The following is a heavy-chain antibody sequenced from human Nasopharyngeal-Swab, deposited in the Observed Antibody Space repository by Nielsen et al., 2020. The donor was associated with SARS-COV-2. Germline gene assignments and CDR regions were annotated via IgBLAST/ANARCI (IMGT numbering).Heavy chain of an antibody. CDR2: IYHRGTT. CDR3: ARHIRGWDAFDI. Sequence: ESLKISCAVYGGSLNNYWWSWIRQTPGKGLEWIWEIYHRGTTNYNPSLKSRVTISVDTSKNQFPLELISVTAADTAVYYCARHIRGWDAFDIWGQGTKVTVSS. V-gene: IGHV4-34*01. J-gene: IGHJ3*02. CDR1: GGSLNNYW. D-gene: IGHD6-19*01.